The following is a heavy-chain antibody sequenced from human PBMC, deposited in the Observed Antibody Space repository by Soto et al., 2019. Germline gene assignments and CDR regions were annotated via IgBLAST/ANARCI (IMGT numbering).Heavy chain of an antibody. CDR2: IYSGGST. CDR1: GFTVSSNY. J-gene: IGHJ4*02. V-gene: IGHV3-53*01. D-gene: IGHD3-10*01. CDR3: AKGGLLWFGELPYYFDY. Sequence: EVQLVESGGGLIQPGGSLRLSCAASGFTVSSNYMSWVRQAPGKGLEWVSVIYSGGSTYYADSVKGRFTISRDNSKNTLYLQMNSQRAEDTAVYYCAKGGLLWFGELPYYFDYWGQGTLVTVSS.